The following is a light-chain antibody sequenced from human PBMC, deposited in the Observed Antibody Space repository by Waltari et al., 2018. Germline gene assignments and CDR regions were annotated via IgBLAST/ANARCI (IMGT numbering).Light chain of an antibody. J-gene: IGLJ2*01. V-gene: IGLV2-14*01. CDR1: SSDVGGYNY. Sequence: QSALTQPASVSGSPGPSITISCLGTSSDVGGYNYVSWYQQHPGKAPKLMIYDVTNRPSGVSNRFSGSKSGNTASLTISGLQAEDEAVYYCSSYTSSSLVVFGGGTKLTVL. CDR3: SSYTSSSLVV. CDR2: DVT.